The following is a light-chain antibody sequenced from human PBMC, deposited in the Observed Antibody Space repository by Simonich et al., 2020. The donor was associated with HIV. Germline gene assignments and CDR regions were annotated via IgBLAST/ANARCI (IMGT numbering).Light chain of an antibody. J-gene: IGLJ3*02. V-gene: IGLV4-69*01. CDR1: SGHGRYD. CDR3: QTWGAGASANWV. Sequence: QLVLTQSPSASASLGASVRLTCTLSSGHGRYDIAWHQQQPDKGPRYLMKVDSDGRHSKGDGIPDRFSGSSYGAERYLTISSLQSEDEADYYCQTWGAGASANWVFGGGTKLTVL. CDR2: VDSDGRH.